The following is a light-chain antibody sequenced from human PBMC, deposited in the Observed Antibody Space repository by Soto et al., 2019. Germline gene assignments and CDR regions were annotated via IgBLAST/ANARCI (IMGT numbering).Light chain of an antibody. Sequence: QSVLTQPASVSGSHGQSITISCTGTSSDVGGYNYVSWYQQHPGKAPKLMIYEVSNRPSGVSNRFSGSKSGNTASLTISGLQAEDEADYYCSAYTSISTRVGFGGGTKLTVL. CDR2: EVS. CDR3: SAYTSISTRVG. J-gene: IGLJ2*01. CDR1: SSDVGGYNY. V-gene: IGLV2-14*01.